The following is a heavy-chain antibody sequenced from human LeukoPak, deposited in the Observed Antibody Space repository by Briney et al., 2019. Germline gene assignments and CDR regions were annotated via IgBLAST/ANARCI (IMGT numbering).Heavy chain of an antibody. J-gene: IGHJ4*02. CDR1: GFTFCNCW. D-gene: IGHD2-2*01. V-gene: IGHV3-74*01. CDR2: VNSAGSRT. Sequence: GGSLRLLYASWGFTFCNCWVYCATQAPGKGLVWVSRVNSAGSRTIYADPVKGRFTISRDNARNTVYLHMDSLRVEDTAMYYCGGGIAPAVSVNIECWGQGTVVTVSS. CDR3: GGGIAPAVSVNIEC.